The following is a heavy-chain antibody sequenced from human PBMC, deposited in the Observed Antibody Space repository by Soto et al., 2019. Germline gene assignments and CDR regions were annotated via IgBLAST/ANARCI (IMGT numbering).Heavy chain of an antibody. V-gene: IGHV3-73*01. Sequence: PGGSLRLSCAASGFTFSGSAMHWVRQASGKGLEWVGRIRSKANSYATAYAASVKGRFTISRDDSKNTAYLQMNSRKTEDTAVYYCTRNSSSSGCFDHWGQGTLATVS. CDR3: TRNSSSSGCFDH. J-gene: IGHJ4*02. CDR2: IRSKANSYAT. D-gene: IGHD6-19*01. CDR1: GFTFSGSA.